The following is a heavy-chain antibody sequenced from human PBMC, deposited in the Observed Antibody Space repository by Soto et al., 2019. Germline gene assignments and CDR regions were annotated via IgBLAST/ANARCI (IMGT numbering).Heavy chain of an antibody. CDR3: ARGISYYDSSGYYGPTEKYYYYYYGMDV. D-gene: IGHD3-22*01. V-gene: IGHV1-69*13. Sequence: SVKVSCKASGGTFSSYAISWVRQAPGQGLEWMGGIIPIFGTANYAQKFQGRVTITADESTSTAYMELSSLRSEDTAVYYCARGISYYDSSGYYGPTEKYYYYYYGMDVWGQGTTVTVSS. CDR1: GGTFSSYA. J-gene: IGHJ6*02. CDR2: IIPIFGTA.